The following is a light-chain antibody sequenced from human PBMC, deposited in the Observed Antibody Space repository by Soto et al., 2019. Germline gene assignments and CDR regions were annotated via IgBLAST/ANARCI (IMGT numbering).Light chain of an antibody. Sequence: EIVLTQSPGTLSLSPGERATLSCRASQSVSSSSLAWYQQKPGQAPRLLIYNTSSRPTGVPDRFSGSGSETDFTLISSRLEPEDFALYYCQQYGSSRPTFGQGTKVEIK. CDR2: NTS. J-gene: IGKJ1*01. CDR1: QSVSSSS. CDR3: QQYGSSRPT. V-gene: IGKV3-20*01.